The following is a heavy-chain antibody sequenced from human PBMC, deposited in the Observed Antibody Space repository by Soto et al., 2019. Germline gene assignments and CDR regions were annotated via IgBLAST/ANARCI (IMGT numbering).Heavy chain of an antibody. Sequence: ASVKVSCKASGYTFTSYGISWVRQAPGQGLEWMGWISAYNGNTNYAQKLQGRDTMTTDTSTSTAYMEMRSLRSDDTAVYYCAREGYCSGGSCYFDYWGQGTLVTVS. J-gene: IGHJ4*02. D-gene: IGHD2-15*01. CDR2: ISAYNGNT. CDR3: AREGYCSGGSCYFDY. CDR1: GYTFTSYG. V-gene: IGHV1-18*01.